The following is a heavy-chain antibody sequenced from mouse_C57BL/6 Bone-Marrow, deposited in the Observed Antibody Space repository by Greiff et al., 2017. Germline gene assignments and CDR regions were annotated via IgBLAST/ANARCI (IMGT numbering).Heavy chain of an antibody. V-gene: IGHV1-50*01. Sequence: QVQLQQSGAELVKPGASVKMSCKASGYTFTSYWMKWVKQRPGQGLEWIGEIDPTDSYTNYNQKFKGKATLTVDTSSSTAYMQLSSLTSEGSAVYYCERGYYYGSSHCVMDYWGQGTSVTVSS. D-gene: IGHD1-1*01. J-gene: IGHJ4*01. CDR1: GYTFTSYW. CDR3: ERGYYYGSSHCVMDY. CDR2: IDPTDSYT.